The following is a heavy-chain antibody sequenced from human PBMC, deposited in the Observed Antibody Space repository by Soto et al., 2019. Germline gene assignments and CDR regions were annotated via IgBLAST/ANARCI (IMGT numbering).Heavy chain of an antibody. V-gene: IGHV1-69*01. CDR1: GGTFSSYA. CDR3: AREGTYGSGSRSLPDYYYYYGMDG. D-gene: IGHD3-10*01. J-gene: IGHJ6*02. Sequence: QVQLVQSGAEVKKPGSSVKVSCKASGGTFSSYAISWVRQAPGQGLEWMGGIIPIFGTANYAQKFQGRFTITADESTSTADRELSSLRAEDRAEYYCAREGTYGSGSRSLPDYYYYYGMDGWGQGTTVTVSS. CDR2: IIPIFGTA.